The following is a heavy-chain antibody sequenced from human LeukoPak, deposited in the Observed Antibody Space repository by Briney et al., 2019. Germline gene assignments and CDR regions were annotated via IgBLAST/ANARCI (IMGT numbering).Heavy chain of an antibody. CDR2: VFYSGNT. J-gene: IGHJ3*02. CDR3: ARGKSWSLDAFDI. V-gene: IGHV4-59*08. Sequence: SETLSLTCTVSGGSLSSYYWSWIRQSPGKGLEWIGYVFYSGNTNYNPSLKSRVTISVDTSKNQFSLKLSSVTAADTAVYYCARGKSWSLDAFDIWGQGTMVTVSS. D-gene: IGHD2-8*02. CDR1: GGSLSSYY.